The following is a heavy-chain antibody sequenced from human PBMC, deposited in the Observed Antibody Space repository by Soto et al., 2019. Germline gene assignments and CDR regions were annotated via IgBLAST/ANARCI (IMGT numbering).Heavy chain of an antibody. CDR3: AKVPFFDTAHELGY. J-gene: IGHJ4*01. CDR2: ISGSGGST. V-gene: IGHV3-23*01. CDR1: GFSFSNYA. D-gene: IGHD5-18*01. Sequence: GGSLRLSCAASGFSFSNYAMAWVRQAPGKGLEWVSAISGSGGSTYYADSVKGRFTISRDNSMNTLFLQMNSLRAEDTAVYYCAKVPFFDTAHELGYWGHGTLVTVSS.